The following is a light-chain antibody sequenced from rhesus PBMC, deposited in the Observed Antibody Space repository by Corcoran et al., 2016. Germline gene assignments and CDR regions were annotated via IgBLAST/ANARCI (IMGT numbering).Light chain of an antibody. CDR3: SSYAGSNTFI. Sequence: QAALTQPRSVSGSPGQSVTFSCTGTSSDIGGYKYVSWYQHHPGTAPKLMIYEGSKRPSGVSDRFSGTKSGNTASLTISGLHAEDEADYYCSSYAGSNTFIFGAGTRLTVL. CDR2: EGS. J-gene: IGLJ1*01. CDR1: SSDIGGYKY. V-gene: IGLV2-32*02.